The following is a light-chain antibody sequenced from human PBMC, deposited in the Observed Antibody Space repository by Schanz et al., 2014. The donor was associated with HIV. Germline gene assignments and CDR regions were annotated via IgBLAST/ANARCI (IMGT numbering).Light chain of an antibody. Sequence: DIQMTQSPSTLSASVGDRVTITCRASQSISSWLAWYQQKPGKAPKLLIYQVSSLESGVPSRFSGSGSETEFTLTISSLQPDDFATYYCQQYHSSAWTFGQGTRLEIK. J-gene: IGKJ1*01. CDR1: QSISSW. CDR3: QQYHSSAWT. V-gene: IGKV1-5*03. CDR2: QVS.